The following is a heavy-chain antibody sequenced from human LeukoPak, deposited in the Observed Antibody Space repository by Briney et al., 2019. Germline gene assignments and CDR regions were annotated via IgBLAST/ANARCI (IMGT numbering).Heavy chain of an antibody. CDR3: TSTIFGVVSSFDC. V-gene: IGHV3-23*01. J-gene: IGHJ4*02. D-gene: IGHD3-3*01. Sequence: GGSLRLSCAASGFTFSSYAMSWVRQAPGKGLEWVSAISGSGGSTYYADSVKGRFTISRDNSKNTLYLQMNSLKTEDTAVYYCTSTIFGVVSSFDCWGQGTLVTVSS. CDR2: ISGSGGST. CDR1: GFTFSSYA.